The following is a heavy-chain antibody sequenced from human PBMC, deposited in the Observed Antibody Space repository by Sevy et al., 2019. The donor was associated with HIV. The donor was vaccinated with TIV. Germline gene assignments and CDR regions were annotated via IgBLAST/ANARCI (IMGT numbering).Heavy chain of an antibody. CDR1: GYTFTGYY. CDR2: INPNSGGT. J-gene: IGHJ4*02. Sequence: ASVKVSCKASGYTFTGYYMHWVRQAPGQGLEWMGWINPNSGGTNYAQKFQGGVTMTRDTSISTAYMELSRLRSDDTAVYYCARARKLGYDFWSGYLYWGQGTLVTVSS. CDR3: ARARKLGYDFWSGYLY. V-gene: IGHV1-2*02. D-gene: IGHD3-3*01.